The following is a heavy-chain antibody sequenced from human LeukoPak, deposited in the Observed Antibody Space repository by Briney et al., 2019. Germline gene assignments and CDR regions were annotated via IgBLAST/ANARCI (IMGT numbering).Heavy chain of an antibody. Sequence: ASVKVSCKASGYTFTSYGISGVRQAPGQGLEWMGWNSAYNGNTNYAQKLQGRVTMTTDTSTSTAYMELRSLRSDDTAVYYCARGPAFVVVPAAISYWGQRTLVTVSS. V-gene: IGHV1-18*01. D-gene: IGHD2-2*02. CDR2: NSAYNGNT. J-gene: IGHJ4*02. CDR3: ARGPAFVVVPAAISY. CDR1: GYTFTSYG.